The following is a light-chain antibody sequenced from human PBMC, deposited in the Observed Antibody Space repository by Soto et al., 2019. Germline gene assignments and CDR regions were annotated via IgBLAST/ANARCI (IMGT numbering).Light chain of an antibody. J-gene: IGKJ4*01. CDR3: QQGSNSLT. CDR2: DAS. CDR1: QSVSSY. V-gene: IGKV3-11*01. Sequence: DIVLTQSPATLSLSPGERATLSCRASQSVSSYLAWYQQKPGQAPRLLIYDASNSATGIAARFSGSGSGTDFTLTISSLEPEDFAVYYCQQGSNSLTFGGGTKVEIK.